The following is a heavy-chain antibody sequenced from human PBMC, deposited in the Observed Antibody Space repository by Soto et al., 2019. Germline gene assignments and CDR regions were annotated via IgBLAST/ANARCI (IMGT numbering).Heavy chain of an antibody. CDR2: VSRSSSYI. J-gene: IGHJ4*02. D-gene: IGHD3-10*01. Sequence: PGGSLRLSCAASGFTFSTYVMNWVREAPGQGLEWVSSVSRSSSYIYYADSVKGRFTVSRDDAEKSLYLQMNSLRAEDTAIYYCARCMGFDGSGYAFFDSWGQGTQVTVSS. V-gene: IGHV3-21*01. CDR3: ARCMGFDGSGYAFFDS. CDR1: GFTFSTYV.